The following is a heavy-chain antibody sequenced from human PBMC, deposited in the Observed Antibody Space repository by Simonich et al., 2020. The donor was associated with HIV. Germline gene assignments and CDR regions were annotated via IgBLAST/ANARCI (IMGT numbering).Heavy chain of an antibody. J-gene: IGHJ4*02. CDR3: ARRGGYNFDY. Sequence: QVHLQQWGAGLLKPSETLSLTCAVYGGSYSGYYWNWFRQPPGKGLEWIGEINHSGSTDYNPSLKSRVTISVDTSKNQFSLKLSSVTAADTAMYYCARRGGYNFDYWGQGTLVTVSS. D-gene: IGHD5-12*01. V-gene: IGHV4-34*01. CDR1: GGSYSGYY. CDR2: INHSGST.